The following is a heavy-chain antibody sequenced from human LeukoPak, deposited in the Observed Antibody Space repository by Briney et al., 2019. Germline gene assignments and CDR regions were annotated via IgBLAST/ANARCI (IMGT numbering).Heavy chain of an antibody. D-gene: IGHD6-19*01. V-gene: IGHV3-74*01. CDR3: VRAYKQWLVS. Sequence: PGGSLRLSCAASGFTFTSYWMHWVRQAPGKGLVWLSGINNDGSNTTYADSVKGRFTISRDNAKNTLYLQMNSLRAEDTAVYYCVRAYKQWLVSWSQGTLVTVSS. J-gene: IGHJ4*02. CDR1: GFTFTSYW. CDR2: INNDGSNT.